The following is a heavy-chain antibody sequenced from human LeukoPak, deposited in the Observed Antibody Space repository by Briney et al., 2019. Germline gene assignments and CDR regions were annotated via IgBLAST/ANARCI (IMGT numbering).Heavy chain of an antibody. D-gene: IGHD3-22*01. CDR2: ISANSGNT. CDR1: GYSFTSYG. Sequence: ASMKVSCKASGYSFTSYGISWVRQAPGQGLEWMGWISANSGNTNYAQKLQGRVTMTTDTSTSTAYMELRSLRSDDTAVYYCARRALYYYDSSGYYFDYWGQGTLVTVSS. V-gene: IGHV1-18*01. J-gene: IGHJ4*02. CDR3: ARRALYYYDSSGYYFDY.